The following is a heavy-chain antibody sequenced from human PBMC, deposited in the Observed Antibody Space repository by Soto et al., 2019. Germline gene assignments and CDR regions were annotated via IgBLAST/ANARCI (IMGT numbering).Heavy chain of an antibody. J-gene: IGHJ4*02. CDR3: ATDGSYSAYTLPHAIQLWSFAS. Sequence: PSETLSLTCTVSGGSINTFYWSWVRQPAGKGLEWSGRIFSSGSTSFNPSLESRVAMSVDTSKNHFSLNLSSVTAADMAVYYCATDGSYSAYTLPHAIQLWSFASWGPGALVTVS. V-gene: IGHV4-4*07. CDR1: GGSINTFY. CDR2: IFSSGST. D-gene: IGHD5-12*01.